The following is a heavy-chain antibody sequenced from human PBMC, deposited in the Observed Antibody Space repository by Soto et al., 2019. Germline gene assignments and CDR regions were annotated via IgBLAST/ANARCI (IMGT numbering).Heavy chain of an antibody. CDR2: IYYSGNT. D-gene: IGHD4-4*01. Sequence: SETLSLTCPVSGGFISSGDYYWSWVRHHPGKGLQWIWYIYYSGNTYYNRSLRSRLTISVDTSENQFSLRLSSVTAADTAVYYCARGPYSGNAIDYWGQGALVTVSS. CDR1: GGFISSGDYY. J-gene: IGHJ4*02. V-gene: IGHV4-31*03. CDR3: ARGPYSGNAIDY.